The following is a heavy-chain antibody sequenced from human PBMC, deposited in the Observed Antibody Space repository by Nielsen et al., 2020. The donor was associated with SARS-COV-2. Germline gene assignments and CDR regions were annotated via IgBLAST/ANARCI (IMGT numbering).Heavy chain of an antibody. CDR2: ISYDGSNK. J-gene: IGHJ4*02. CDR1: GFTFSSYA. V-gene: IGHV3-30-3*01. CDR3: ARGLNGELFGFDY. Sequence: GESLKISCAASGFTFSSYAMHWVRQAPGKGLEWVAVISYDGSNKYYADSVKGRFTISRDNAKNSLYLQMNSLRAEDTAVYYCARGLNGELFGFDYWGQGTLVTVSS. D-gene: IGHD3-10*01.